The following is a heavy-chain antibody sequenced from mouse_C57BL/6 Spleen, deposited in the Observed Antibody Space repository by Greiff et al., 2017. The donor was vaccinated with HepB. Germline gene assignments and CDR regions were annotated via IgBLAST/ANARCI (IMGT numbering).Heavy chain of an antibody. CDR1: GYTFTSYW. CDR3: ARSGTVVAKDWFAY. D-gene: IGHD1-1*01. V-gene: IGHV1-55*01. CDR2: IYPGSGST. Sequence: QVQLQQPGAELVKPGASVKMSCKASGYTFTSYWITWVKQRPGQGLEWIGDIYPGSGSTNYNEKFKSKATLTVDTSSSTAYMQLSSLTSEASAVYYCARSGTVVAKDWFAYWGQGTLVTVSA. J-gene: IGHJ3*01.